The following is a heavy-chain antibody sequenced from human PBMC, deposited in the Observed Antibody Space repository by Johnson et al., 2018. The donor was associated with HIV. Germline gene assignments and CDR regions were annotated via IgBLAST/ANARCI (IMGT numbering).Heavy chain of an antibody. CDR2: ISYDGSNK. Sequence: QMQLVESGGGVVQPGRSLRLSCAASRFTFSSYAMHWVRQAPGQGLEWVAVISYDGSNKYYADSVKGRFTISRDNSKNTLYLQMNSLRAEDTAVYYCTTEKHAPRAFDIWGQGTMVTVSS. CDR3: TTEKHAPRAFDI. CDR1: RFTFSSYA. J-gene: IGHJ3*02. V-gene: IGHV3-30*04. D-gene: IGHD1-14*01.